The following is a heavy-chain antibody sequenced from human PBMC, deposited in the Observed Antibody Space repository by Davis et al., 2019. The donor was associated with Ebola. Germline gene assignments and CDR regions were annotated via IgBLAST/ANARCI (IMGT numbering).Heavy chain of an antibody. J-gene: IGHJ4*02. CDR1: GGSISSYY. V-gene: IGHV4-59*12. CDR3: ARRRGYSGYGRFDY. Sequence: MPSETLSLTCTVSGGSISSYYWGWIRQPPGKGLEWIGYIYYSGSTNYNPSLKSRVTISVDTSKNQFSLKLSSVTAADTAVYYCARRRGYSGYGRFDYWGQGTLVTVSS. D-gene: IGHD5-12*01. CDR2: IYYSGST.